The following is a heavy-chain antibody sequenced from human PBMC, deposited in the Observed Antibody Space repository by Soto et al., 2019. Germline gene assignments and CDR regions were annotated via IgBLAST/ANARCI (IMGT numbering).Heavy chain of an antibody. D-gene: IGHD3-22*01. CDR3: AKDPYDSSGYAPSY. CDR1: GFTFSSYA. V-gene: IGHV3-23*01. CDR2: VSGSGGTT. J-gene: IGHJ4*02. Sequence: GGSLRLSCAASGFTFSSYAMRWVRQAPGRGLESVSAVSGSGGTTYYAVYVKGWFTIWGDNSKNTLNLQMYSLRAEDTAVYYCAKDPYDSSGYAPSYWGQGTLVTVSS.